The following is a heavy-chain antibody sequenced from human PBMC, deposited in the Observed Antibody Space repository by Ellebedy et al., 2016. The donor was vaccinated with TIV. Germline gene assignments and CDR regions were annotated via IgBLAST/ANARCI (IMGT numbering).Heavy chain of an antibody. J-gene: IGHJ4*02. CDR3: AKVNTGGSHYYFDY. D-gene: IGHD1-26*01. Sequence: GESLKISXAASGFTFSSYSMNWVRQAPGKGLEWVSSISSSSSYIYYADSVKGRFTISRDNAKNSLYLQMNSLRAEDTAVYYCAKVNTGGSHYYFDYWGQGSLVTVSS. V-gene: IGHV3-21*04. CDR2: ISSSSSYI. CDR1: GFTFSSYS.